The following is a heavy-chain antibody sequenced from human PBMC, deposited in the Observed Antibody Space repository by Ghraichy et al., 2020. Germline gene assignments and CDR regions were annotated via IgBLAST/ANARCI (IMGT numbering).Heavy chain of an antibody. CDR3: TYCGGDCYSQGGYYYGMDV. Sequence: SQTLSLTCTVSGGSISSYYWSWIRQPPGKGLEWIGYIYYSGSTNYNPSLKSRVTISVDTSKNQFSLKLSSVTAADTAVYYCTYCGGDCYSQGGYYYGMDVWGQGTTVTVSS. D-gene: IGHD2-21*02. V-gene: IGHV4-59*01. CDR2: IYYSGST. CDR1: GGSISSYY. J-gene: IGHJ6*02.